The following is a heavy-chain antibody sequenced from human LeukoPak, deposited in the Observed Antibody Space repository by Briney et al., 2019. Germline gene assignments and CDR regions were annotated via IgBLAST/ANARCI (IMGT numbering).Heavy chain of an antibody. CDR2: IYTSGST. V-gene: IGHV4-4*07. D-gene: IGHD2-2*01. CDR3: ASTRYCSSTSCTTKSHFDY. Sequence: PSETLSLTCTVSGGSISSYYWSWIRQLAGKGLEWIGRIYTSGSTNYNPSLKSRVTMSVDTSKNQFSLKLSSVTAADTAVYYCASTRYCSSTSCTTKSHFDYWGQGTLVTVSS. CDR1: GGSISSYY. J-gene: IGHJ4*02.